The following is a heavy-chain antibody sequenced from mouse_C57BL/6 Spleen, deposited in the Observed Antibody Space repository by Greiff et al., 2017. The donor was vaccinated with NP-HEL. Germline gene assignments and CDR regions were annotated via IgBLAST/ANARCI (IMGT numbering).Heavy chain of an antibody. J-gene: IGHJ4*01. V-gene: IGHV1-64*01. Sequence: QVQLQQPGAELVKPGASVKLSCKASGYTFTSYWMHWVKQRPGQGLEWIGMIHPNSGSTNYNEKFKSKATLTVDTSSSTAYMQLSSLTSEDSAVYYCARGRDYSYAMDYWGQGTTVTVSS. D-gene: IGHD1-1*01. CDR1: GYTFTSYW. CDR3: ARGRDYSYAMDY. CDR2: IHPNSGST.